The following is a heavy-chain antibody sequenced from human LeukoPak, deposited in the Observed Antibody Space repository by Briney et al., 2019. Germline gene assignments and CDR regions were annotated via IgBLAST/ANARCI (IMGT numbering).Heavy chain of an antibody. CDR3: AGDTHGSGLGWFDP. Sequence: GRSLRLSCAASGFTFSSYGMHWVRQAPGKGLEWVAVIWYDGSNKYYADSVKGRFTISRDNSKNTLYLQMNSLRAEDTAVYYCAGDTHGSGLGWFDPWGQGTLVTVSS. CDR2: IWYDGSNK. J-gene: IGHJ5*02. D-gene: IGHD3-10*01. CDR1: GFTFSSYG. V-gene: IGHV3-33*01.